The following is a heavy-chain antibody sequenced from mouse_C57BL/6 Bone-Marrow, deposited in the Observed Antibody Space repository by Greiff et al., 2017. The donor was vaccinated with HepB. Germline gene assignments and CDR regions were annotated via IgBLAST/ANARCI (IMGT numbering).Heavy chain of an antibody. CDR3: ARRYGLFDY. CDR1: GYTFTDYA. D-gene: IGHD1-1*01. V-gene: IGHV1-67*01. Sequence: QVQLQQSGPELVRPGVSVKISCKGSGYTFTDYAMHWVKQSHAKSLEWIGVISTYYGDASYNQKFKDKATLTVDTSSSTAYMQLSSLTSEDSAVYYCARRYGLFDYWGQGTTLTVSS. J-gene: IGHJ2*01. CDR2: ISTYYGDA.